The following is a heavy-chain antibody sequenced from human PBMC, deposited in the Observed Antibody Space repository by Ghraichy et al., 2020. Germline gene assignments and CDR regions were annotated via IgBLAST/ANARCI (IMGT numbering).Heavy chain of an antibody. J-gene: IGHJ6*02. Sequence: SETLSLTCTVSRDSVSSASFYWSWIRQPTGKGLEWIGNIYYSGSTNYNPSLKSRVDISVDTSTNQFSLRLSSVTAADSAIFYFARDHCNGGNCYSAHYGMDIWGQGTTVTVSS. CDR3: ARDHCNGGNCYSAHYGMDI. D-gene: IGHD2-15*01. CDR1: RDSVSSASFY. CDR2: IYYSGST. V-gene: IGHV4-61*01.